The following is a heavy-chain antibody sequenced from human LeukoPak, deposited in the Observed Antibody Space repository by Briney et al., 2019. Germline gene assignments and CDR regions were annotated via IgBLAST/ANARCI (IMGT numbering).Heavy chain of an antibody. D-gene: IGHD6-13*01. CDR3: ARAIFESSHGGAFYI. CDR2: IYYSGST. J-gene: IGHJ3*02. CDR1: GGSISSYY. V-gene: IGHV4-59*01. Sequence: PSETLSLTCTVSGGSISSYYWSWIRQPQGKGLEWMGYIYYSGSTNYNPSLKSRVTISVDTSKNQFSLKLSSVTAADTAVYYCARAIFESSHGGAFYIWGQGTIVTVSS.